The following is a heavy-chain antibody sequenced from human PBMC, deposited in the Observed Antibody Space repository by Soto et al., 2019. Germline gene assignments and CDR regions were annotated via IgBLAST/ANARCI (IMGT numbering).Heavy chain of an antibody. CDR1: GGTFSSYA. D-gene: IGHD2-2*01. CDR3: ARVWDIVVVPAAPYGMDV. J-gene: IGHJ6*02. V-gene: IGHV1-69*13. Sequence: EASVKVSCKASGGTFSSYAISWVRQAPGQGLEWMGGIIPIFGTANYAQKFQGRVTITADESTSTAYMELSSLRSEDTAVYYCARVWDIVVVPAAPYGMDVWGQGTTVTVSS. CDR2: IIPIFGTA.